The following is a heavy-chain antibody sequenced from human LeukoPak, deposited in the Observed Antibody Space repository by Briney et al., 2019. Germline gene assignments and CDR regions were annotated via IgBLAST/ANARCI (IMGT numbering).Heavy chain of an antibody. CDR3: ARHGPLTRYSSSSGWFDP. V-gene: IGHV4-39*01. CDR1: GGSISSSSYY. D-gene: IGHD6-6*01. Sequence: SETLSLTCTVSGGSISSSSYYWGWIRQPPGKGLEWIVNTYYTGSTYYNPSLKSRVTISVDASKNQFSLKLSSVTAADTALYYCARHGPLTRYSSSSGWFDPWGPGTLVTVSS. J-gene: IGHJ5*02. CDR2: TYYTGST.